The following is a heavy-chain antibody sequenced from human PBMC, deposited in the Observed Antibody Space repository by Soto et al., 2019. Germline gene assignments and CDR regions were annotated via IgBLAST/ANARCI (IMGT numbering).Heavy chain of an antibody. CDR3: AQRLGSRGSFDY. CDR2: IYWNDDK. D-gene: IGHD6-25*01. J-gene: IGHJ4*02. Sequence: SGPPLVNPTQTLTLTCTFSGFSLGTRGVGVGWIRQPPGKAPEWLALIYWNDDKRYSPSLKSRLTITKDTSKNQVVLTMTDMDPVDTGTYYCAQRLGSRGSFDYWGQGSLVTVSS. CDR1: GFSLGTRGVG. V-gene: IGHV2-5*01.